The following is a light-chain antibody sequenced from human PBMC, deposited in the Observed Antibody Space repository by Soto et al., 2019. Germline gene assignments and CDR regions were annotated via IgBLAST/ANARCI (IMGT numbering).Light chain of an antibody. V-gene: IGKV3-15*01. Sequence: EKVMTQSPATLSVSPGERATLSCRASHSVSSNLAWYQQKPGQAPRLLIYGASTRATGIPVRFSGSGSGHEFTLTISRLTSEDFAIYYCQQYNNWPPRYTFGQGTKLEIK. CDR2: GAS. CDR3: QQYNNWPPRYT. CDR1: HSVSSN. J-gene: IGKJ2*01.